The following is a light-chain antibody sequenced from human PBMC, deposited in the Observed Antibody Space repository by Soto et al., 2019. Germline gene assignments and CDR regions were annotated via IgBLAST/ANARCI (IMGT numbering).Light chain of an antibody. CDR2: GAS. CDR1: QSVDIS. Sequence: EIVLTQSPATLSVSPGERVTLSCRASQSVDISLAWYQQKPGQAPRLLIYGASTRATDMPGTFSGRGSGTEFTLTISSLRPEDFAVYYCQQRSNIFGPGTKVDIK. V-gene: IGKV3-15*01. CDR3: QQRSNI. J-gene: IGKJ3*01.